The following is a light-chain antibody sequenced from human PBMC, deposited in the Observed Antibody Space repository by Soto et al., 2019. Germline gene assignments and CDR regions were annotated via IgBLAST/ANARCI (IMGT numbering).Light chain of an antibody. J-gene: IGKJ1*01. CDR1: QCISNY. Sequence: MTQSPSLLSASTGDRVTIACRASQCISNYLSWYQQKPGKVPKLLIYAASTLQSGVPSRFSGSGSGTDFTLTISSLQPEDVATYYCQKYNSAPWTFGQGTTGAIK. V-gene: IGKV1-27*01. CDR3: QKYNSAPWT. CDR2: AAS.